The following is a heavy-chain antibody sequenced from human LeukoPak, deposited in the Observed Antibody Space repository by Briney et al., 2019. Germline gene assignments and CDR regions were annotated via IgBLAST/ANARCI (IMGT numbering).Heavy chain of an antibody. CDR2: ITSSSSYI. V-gene: IGHV3-21*01. Sequence: GGSLRLPCAASGFTFRDYAMTWVRQAPGKGLEWVSSITSSSSYIYYADSVKGRFTISRDNAKNSLYLQMNSLRAEDTAVYYCARAKGSGAGTAEYFQYWGQGTLVTVSS. D-gene: IGHD6-13*01. J-gene: IGHJ1*01. CDR1: GFTFRDYA. CDR3: ARAKGSGAGTAEYFQY.